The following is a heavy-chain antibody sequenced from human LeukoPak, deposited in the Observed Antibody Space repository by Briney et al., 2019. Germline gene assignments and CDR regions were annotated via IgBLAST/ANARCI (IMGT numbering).Heavy chain of an antibody. CDR3: ARVSYYYDSSGYHDY. CDR1: GGTFSSYA. Sequence: GASVKVSCKASGGTFSSYAISWVRQAPGQGLEWMGGIIPMFGTANYAQKFEGRVTITADESTNTAYMELSSLRSEDTAVYYCARVSYYYDSSGYHDYWGQGTLVTVSS. CDR2: IIPMFGTA. V-gene: IGHV1-69*13. J-gene: IGHJ4*02. D-gene: IGHD3-22*01.